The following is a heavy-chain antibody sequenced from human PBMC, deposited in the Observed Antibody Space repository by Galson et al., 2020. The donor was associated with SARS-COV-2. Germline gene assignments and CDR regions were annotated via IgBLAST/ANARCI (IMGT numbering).Heavy chain of an antibody. J-gene: IGHJ3*02. D-gene: IGHD3-10*01. Sequence: GESLKISCAASGFTFDDYGMSWVRQAPGKGLEWVSGINWNGGSTGYADSVKGRFTISRDNAKNSLYLQMNSLRAEDTALYHCARDRPLLWFGEFHHDAFDIWGQGTMVTVSS. CDR2: INWNGGST. CDR1: GFTFDDYG. CDR3: ARDRPLLWFGEFHHDAFDI. V-gene: IGHV3-20*01.